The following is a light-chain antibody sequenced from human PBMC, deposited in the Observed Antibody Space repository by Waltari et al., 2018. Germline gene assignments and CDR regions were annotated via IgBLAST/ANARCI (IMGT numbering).Light chain of an antibody. Sequence: QSVLTQPPSASGTPGQRVTLSCSGSSSNIGINTVHGYQQLPGTAPKLLIYSNNQRHSGVPDRFSGSKSGTSASLAISGLQSEDEADYYCAAWDDSLNGPVFGGGTKLTVL. CDR1: SSNIGINT. V-gene: IGLV1-44*01. CDR2: SNN. CDR3: AAWDDSLNGPV. J-gene: IGLJ2*01.